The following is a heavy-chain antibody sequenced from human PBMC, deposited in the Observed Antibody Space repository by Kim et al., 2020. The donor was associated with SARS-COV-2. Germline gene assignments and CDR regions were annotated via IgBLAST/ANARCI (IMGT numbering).Heavy chain of an antibody. J-gene: IGHJ4*02. CDR1: GFTFTNYA. CDR2: ISGSSSST. D-gene: IGHD6-6*01. V-gene: IGHV3-23*01. Sequence: GGSLRLSCAASGFTFTNYAMSWVRQAPGKGLEWVSSISGSSSSTYYADSVKGRFTISRDNSKNTLYLQMSSLRAEDTALYYCAKDLFVGQLVPNHFFDSWGQGTLVIVSS. CDR3: AKDLFVGQLVPNHFFDS.